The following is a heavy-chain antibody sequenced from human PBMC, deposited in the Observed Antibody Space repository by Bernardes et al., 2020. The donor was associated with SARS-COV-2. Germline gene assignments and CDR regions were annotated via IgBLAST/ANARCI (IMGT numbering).Heavy chain of an antibody. J-gene: IGHJ4*02. D-gene: IGHD2-8*02. CDR3: AVGRGDSTGIEYPVLGH. V-gene: IGHV1-8*01. CDR2: MNPNSGDT. Sequence: ASVKVSCKASGYTVPNYDIHWARQATGQGLEWMGWMNPNSGDTAYAQKFQGRVTMTTSISINTAYLELSSLGSGDTTVYYRAVGRGDSTGIEYPVLGHWGQGTLVNVSS. CDR1: GYTVPNYD.